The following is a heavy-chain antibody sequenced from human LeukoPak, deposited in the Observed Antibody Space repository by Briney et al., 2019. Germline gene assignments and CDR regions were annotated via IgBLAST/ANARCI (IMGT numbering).Heavy chain of an antibody. J-gene: IGHJ4*02. CDR3: TSPPEQLPFDY. CDR2: IYSGGST. D-gene: IGHD5-18*01. V-gene: IGHV3-66*01. Sequence: GGSLRLSCAASGFTVSSNYMSWVRQAPGKGLEWVSVIYSGGSTYYAAPVKGRFPISRNDSKNTLYLQMNSLKTEDTAVYYCTSPPEQLPFDYWGQGTLVTVSS. CDR1: GFTVSSNY.